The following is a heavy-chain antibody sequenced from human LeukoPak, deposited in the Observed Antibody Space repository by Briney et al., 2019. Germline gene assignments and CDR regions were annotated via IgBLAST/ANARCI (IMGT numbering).Heavy chain of an antibody. D-gene: IGHD3-22*01. CDR2: IDSSSRYI. V-gene: IGHV3-21*04. CDR1: GFTFSSYN. CDR3: AKRLYDSSGYDY. J-gene: IGHJ4*02. Sequence: GGSLRLSCAASGFTFSSYNMDWVRQAPGKGLEWVSFIDSSSRYIYQADSVKGRFTISRDNAKSPVFLQMNSLRAEDTAVYYCAKRLYDSSGYDYWGQGTLVTVSS.